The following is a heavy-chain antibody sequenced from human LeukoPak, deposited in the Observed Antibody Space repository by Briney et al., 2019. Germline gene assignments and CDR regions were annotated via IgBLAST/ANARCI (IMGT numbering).Heavy chain of an antibody. CDR1: GGSFSGYY. D-gene: IGHD3-10*01. CDR2: INHSGST. Sequence: SETLSLTCAVYGGSFSGYYWSWIRQPPGKGLEWIGEINHSGSTNYNPSLKSRVTISVDTSKNQFSLKLSSVTAADTAVYYCARRRKYYYGSGELDYWGQGTLVTVSS. J-gene: IGHJ4*02. CDR3: ARRRKYYYGSGELDY. V-gene: IGHV4-34*01.